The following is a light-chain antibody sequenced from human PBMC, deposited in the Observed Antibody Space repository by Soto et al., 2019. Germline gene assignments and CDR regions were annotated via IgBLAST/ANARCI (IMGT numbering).Light chain of an antibody. CDR3: QEYDSYSTGT. CDR1: QSISTW. Sequence: QMTPYPCTMSASGGDRDPITCRASQSISTWLAWYQHKRGKAPNLLIYKASNLESGVPSRFSGSGYGTEFTVISRRLQPDDCTTYYCQEYDSYSTGTVGQGTKVDI. J-gene: IGKJ1*01. V-gene: IGKV1-5*03. CDR2: KAS.